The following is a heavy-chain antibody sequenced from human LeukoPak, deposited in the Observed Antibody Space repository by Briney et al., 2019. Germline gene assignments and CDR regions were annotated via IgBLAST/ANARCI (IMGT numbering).Heavy chain of an antibody. J-gene: IGHJ4*02. D-gene: IGHD5-18*01. CDR2: ISSNGGST. CDR3: VKDRGTAMVLYYFDY. V-gene: IGHV3-64D*06. Sequence: PGGSLRLSCSASGFTFSSYAMHWVRQAPGKGLEYVSAISSNGGSTYYADSVKGRFTISRDNSKNTLYLRMSSLRAEDTAVYYCVKDRGTAMVLYYFDYWGQGTLVTVSS. CDR1: GFTFSSYA.